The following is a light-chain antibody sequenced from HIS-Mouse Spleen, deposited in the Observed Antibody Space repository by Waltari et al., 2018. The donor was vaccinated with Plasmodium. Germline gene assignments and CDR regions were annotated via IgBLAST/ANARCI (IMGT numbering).Light chain of an antibody. CDR1: KLGDKY. CDR3: QAWDSSTVV. CDR2: QDS. V-gene: IGLV3-1*01. J-gene: IGLJ2*01. Sequence: SYELTQPPSVSVSPGQTASITCSGDKLGDKYACWYKQKPGQSPVLVIYQDSKRPSGVHERFTGSNSGNTATLTVSGTQAMDEADYYCQAWDSSTVVFGGGTKLTVL.